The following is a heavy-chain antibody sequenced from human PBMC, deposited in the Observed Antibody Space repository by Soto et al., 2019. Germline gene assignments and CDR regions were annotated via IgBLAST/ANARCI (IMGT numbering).Heavy chain of an antibody. D-gene: IGHD6-13*01. CDR3: ARRKVAAAVTPRGYGMDV. J-gene: IGHJ6*02. CDR1: GYSFTSYW. V-gene: IGHV5-10-1*01. Sequence: GESLKISCKGSGYSFTSYWISWVRQMPGKGLEWMGRIDPSDSYTNYSPSFQGHVTISADKSISTAYLQWSSLKASDTAMYYCARRKVAAAVTPRGYGMDVWGQGTTVTVSS. CDR2: IDPSDSYT.